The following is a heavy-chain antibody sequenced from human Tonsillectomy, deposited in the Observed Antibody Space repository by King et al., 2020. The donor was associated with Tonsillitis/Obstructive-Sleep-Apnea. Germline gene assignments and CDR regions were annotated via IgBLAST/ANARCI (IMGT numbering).Heavy chain of an antibody. J-gene: IGHJ4*02. D-gene: IGHD3-3*01. CDR2: ISYAGRT. CDR1: GDSISTNYW. Sequence: VQLQESDPGLVKPSGTLSLTCAVSGDSISTNYWWTWVRQPPGKGLEGMGEISYAGRTDYNPSLKSRVTISLDKSRHEFSLQLSAVTAADTAMYYCASALFGKRGFNLWGQGTLVPVPS. CDR3: ASALFGKRGFNL. V-gene: IGHV4-4*02.